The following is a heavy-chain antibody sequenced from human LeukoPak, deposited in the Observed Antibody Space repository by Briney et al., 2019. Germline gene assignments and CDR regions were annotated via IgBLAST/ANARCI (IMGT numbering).Heavy chain of an antibody. D-gene: IGHD3-3*01. CDR2: ISPSDGGT. CDR1: GYTFTKYY. CDR3: ARDSSGRFLEWLSPTI. J-gene: IGHJ4*02. V-gene: IGHV1-46*01. Sequence: ASVKVSCKASGYTFTKYYMHWVRQAPGQGLEWMGIISPSDGGTAYARKFQGRVTITADESTSTAYMELSSLRSDDTAVYYCARDSSGRFLEWLSPTIWGQGTLVTVSS.